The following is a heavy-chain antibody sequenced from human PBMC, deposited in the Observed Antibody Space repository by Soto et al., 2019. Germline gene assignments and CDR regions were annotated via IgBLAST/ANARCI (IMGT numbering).Heavy chain of an antibody. D-gene: IGHD2-15*01. CDR1: GFTFSGSA. V-gene: IGHV3-73*01. Sequence: PGWSLRLSCAASGFTFSGSAMHWVRQASGKGLEWVGRIRSKANSYATAYAASVKGRFTISRDDSKNTAYLQMNSLKTEDTAVYYCTSLHSYCSGGSCYWDYWGQGTLVTASS. CDR2: IRSKANSYAT. J-gene: IGHJ4*02. CDR3: TSLHSYCSGGSCYWDY.